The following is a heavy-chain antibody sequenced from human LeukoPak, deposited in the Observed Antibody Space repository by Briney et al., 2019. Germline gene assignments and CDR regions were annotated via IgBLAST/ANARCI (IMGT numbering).Heavy chain of an antibody. CDR3: AREGGSGYLLPHRTGGYGMDV. V-gene: IGHV3-30-3*01. J-gene: IGHJ6*02. D-gene: IGHD3-22*01. Sequence: PGGSLRLSCAASGFTFSSYAMHWVRQAPGKGLEWVAVISYDGSNKYYADSVKGRFTISRDNSKNTLYLQMNSLRAEDTAVYYCAREGGSGYLLPHRTGGYGMDVWGQGTTVTVSS. CDR1: GFTFSSYA. CDR2: ISYDGSNK.